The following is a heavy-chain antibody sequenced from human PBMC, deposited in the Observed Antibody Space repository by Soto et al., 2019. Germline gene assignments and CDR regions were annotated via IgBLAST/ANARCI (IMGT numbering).Heavy chain of an antibody. Sequence: EVQLLESGGGLVQPGGSLRLSCAASGFTFSSYAMSWVRQAPGKGLEWVSAISGSGGSTYYADSVKGRFTISRDNSKNPLYLQMTSLRAEDTAVYYCAKGAGYSSSNNWFDPWGQGTLVTVSS. J-gene: IGHJ5*02. D-gene: IGHD6-13*01. CDR1: GFTFSSYA. V-gene: IGHV3-23*01. CDR2: ISGSGGST. CDR3: AKGAGYSSSNNWFDP.